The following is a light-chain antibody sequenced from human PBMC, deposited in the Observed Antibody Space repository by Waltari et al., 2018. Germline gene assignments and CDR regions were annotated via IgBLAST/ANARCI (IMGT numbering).Light chain of an antibody. V-gene: IGKV1-39*01. Sequence: TQSPGALSLSPGERATLSCRASQSVGWSLAWYQQKPGKAPKLLVYGASSLQSGVPSRFSGSGSGTDFTFSITSLQPEDSATYYCQQSYTFGGGTKVEIK. CDR1: QSVGWS. J-gene: IGKJ4*01. CDR2: GAS. CDR3: QQSYT.